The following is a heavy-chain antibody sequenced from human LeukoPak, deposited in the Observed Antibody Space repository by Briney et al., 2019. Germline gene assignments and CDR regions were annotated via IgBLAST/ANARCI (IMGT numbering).Heavy chain of an antibody. CDR3: AKVWFGELLFSCYFDY. CDR1: GFTFSSYA. CDR2: ISGSGGST. D-gene: IGHD3-10*01. V-gene: IGHV3-23*01. J-gene: IGHJ4*02. Sequence: GGSLRLFCSASGFTFSSYAMSWVRQAPGKGLEWVSAISGSGGSTYYADSVKGRFTISRDNSKNTLYLQMNSLRAADTAVYYCAKVWFGELLFSCYFDYWGQGTLVTVSS.